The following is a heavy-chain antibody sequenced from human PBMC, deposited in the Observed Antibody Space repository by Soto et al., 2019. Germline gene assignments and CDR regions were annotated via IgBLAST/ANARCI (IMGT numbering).Heavy chain of an antibody. D-gene: IGHD6-13*01. Sequence: SVKVSCKASGGTFSSYAISWVRQAPGQGLEWMGGIIPIFGTANYAQKFQGRVTITADESTSTAYMELSSLRSEDTAVYYCARDRIRVNSHFDYWGQGTLVTVSA. CDR1: GGTFSSYA. CDR2: IIPIFGTA. V-gene: IGHV1-69*13. J-gene: IGHJ4*02. CDR3: ARDRIRVNSHFDY.